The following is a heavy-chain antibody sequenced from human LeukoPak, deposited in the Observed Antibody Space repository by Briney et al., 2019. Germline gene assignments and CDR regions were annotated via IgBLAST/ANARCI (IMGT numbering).Heavy chain of an antibody. CDR2: ISGSGGST. CDR1: GFTFSSYA. Sequence: GGSLRLSCAASGFTFSSYAMSWVRQAPGKGLEWVSAISGSGGSTYYADSVKGRFTISRDNVKNSLYLQMNSLRAEDTAVYYCARDSPPYNWSAGSFDYWGQGTLVTVSS. CDR3: ARDSPPYNWSAGSFDY. D-gene: IGHD1-20*01. J-gene: IGHJ4*02. V-gene: IGHV3-23*01.